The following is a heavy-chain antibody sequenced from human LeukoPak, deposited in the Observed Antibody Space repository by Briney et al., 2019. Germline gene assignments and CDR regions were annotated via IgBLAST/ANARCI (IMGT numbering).Heavy chain of an antibody. CDR2: ISSSSSYT. Sequence: GGSLRLSCAASGFTFSSYSMNWVRQAPGKGLEWVSSISSSSSYTYYADSVKGRFTISRDNAKNSLYLQMNSLRAEDTAVYYCARDLGDVWGQGTTVTVSS. V-gene: IGHV3-21*01. J-gene: IGHJ6*02. CDR1: GFTFSSYS. CDR3: ARDLGDV.